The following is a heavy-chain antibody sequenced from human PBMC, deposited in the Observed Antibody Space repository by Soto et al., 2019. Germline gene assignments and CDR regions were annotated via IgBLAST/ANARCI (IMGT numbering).Heavy chain of an antibody. J-gene: IGHJ4*02. V-gene: IGHV1-46*01. Sequence: ASVKVSCKASGYTFTIYYMHCVLQSPLQWLDWMGIINPSGGSTSYAQKFQGRVTMTRDTSTSTVYMELSSLRSEDTAVYYCARDPARIVVVPAAIRTGFFNWGQGTLVTVSS. CDR3: ARDPARIVVVPAAIRTGFFN. CDR1: GYTFTIYY. D-gene: IGHD2-2*02. CDR2: INPSGGST.